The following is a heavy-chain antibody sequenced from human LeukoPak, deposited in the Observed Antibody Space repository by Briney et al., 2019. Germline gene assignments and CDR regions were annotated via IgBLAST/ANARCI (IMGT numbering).Heavy chain of an antibody. Sequence: ASETLSLTCTVSVGSISSSSYYWGWIRQPPGKGLERIGSIYYSWSTYHNPSLKSRVTISVDTSKNQFSLKLSSVTAADTAVYYCASHSVVRVFDYWGQGTLVTVSS. D-gene: IGHD2-21*01. CDR1: VGSISSSSYY. CDR2: IYYSWST. J-gene: IGHJ4*02. V-gene: IGHV4-39*01. CDR3: ASHSVVRVFDY.